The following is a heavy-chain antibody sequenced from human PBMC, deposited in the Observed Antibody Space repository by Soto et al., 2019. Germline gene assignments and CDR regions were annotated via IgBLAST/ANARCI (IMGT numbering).Heavy chain of an antibody. CDR3: ASVAI. CDR1: GFTFSNYW. J-gene: IGHJ4*02. Sequence: EVQLVESGGGLVQPGGSLRLSCAASGFTFSNYWMSWVRQAPGKGLEWVANIKQDGTEKNYLDSVRGRFTISRDNAKNSLDLHMNSLTAEDTAVYYCASVAIWGQGTLVTVSS. V-gene: IGHV3-7*01. CDR2: IKQDGTEK. D-gene: IGHD5-12*01.